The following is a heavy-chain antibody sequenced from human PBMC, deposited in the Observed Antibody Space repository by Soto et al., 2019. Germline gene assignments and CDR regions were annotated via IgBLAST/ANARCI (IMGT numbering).Heavy chain of an antibody. CDR1: GFTFDDYA. J-gene: IGHJ6*02. CDR3: AKAYTVTPTPYGMDV. D-gene: IGHD4-17*01. V-gene: IGHV3-9*01. Sequence: EVQLVESGGGLVQPGRSLRLSCAASGFTFDDYAMHWVRQAPGKGLEYVSGISWNSGSIAYEDSVKGRFTISRDNAKNSLYLQMNSLRPEDTALYYCAKAYTVTPTPYGMDVWGQGTTVTVSS. CDR2: ISWNSGSI.